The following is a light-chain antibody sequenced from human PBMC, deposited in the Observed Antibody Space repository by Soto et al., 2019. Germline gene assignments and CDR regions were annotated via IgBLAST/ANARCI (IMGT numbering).Light chain of an antibody. CDR1: QSISNW. CDR2: KAS. CDR3: QQYNSS. V-gene: IGKV1-5*03. J-gene: IGKJ1*01. Sequence: DIQMTQSPSTLSASVGDRVTITCRASQSISNWLAWYQQKPGKAPKLLIYKASSLESGVPSRFSGSGSGTEFTLTISSLQPDDFASYYCQQYNSSFGQGTKV.